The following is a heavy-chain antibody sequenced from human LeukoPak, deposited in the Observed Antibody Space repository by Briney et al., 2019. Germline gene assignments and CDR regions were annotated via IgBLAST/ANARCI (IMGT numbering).Heavy chain of an antibody. D-gene: IGHD3-22*01. V-gene: IGHV3-53*01. CDR1: GFTVSSKY. Sequence: GGSLRLSCAASGFTVSSKYMSWVRQAPGKGLEWVSTLYSNGNTYYADSVKGRFTISRDNSKNTLSLQMNSLRAEDTAVYYCARDYYDGCAYYSYYEYWGQGTLVTVSS. CDR2: LYSNGNT. CDR3: ARDYYDGCAYYSYYEY. J-gene: IGHJ4*02.